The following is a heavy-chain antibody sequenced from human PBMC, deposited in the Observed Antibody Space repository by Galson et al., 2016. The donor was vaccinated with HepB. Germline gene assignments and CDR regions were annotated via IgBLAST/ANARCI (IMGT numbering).Heavy chain of an antibody. D-gene: IGHD3-16*01. J-gene: IGHJ4*02. Sequence: SVKVSCKASGYTFNTHCIHWVRQAPGQGLDWMGIINPRDAKTTYEQNFQGRINMTTDTSTSTVDMELNSLTFEATAVYFCTRGTFGGIGTDFWGQGTLVTVSS. V-gene: IGHV1-46*02. CDR2: INPRDAKT. CDR1: GYTFNTHC. CDR3: TRGTFGGIGTDF.